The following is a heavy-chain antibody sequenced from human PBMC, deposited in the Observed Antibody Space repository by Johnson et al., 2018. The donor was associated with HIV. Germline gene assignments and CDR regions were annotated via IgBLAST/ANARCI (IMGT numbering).Heavy chain of an antibody. CDR2: IYSGGST. Sequence: VQLVESGGGLVQPGGSLRLSCAASGFTVSSNYMSWVRQAPGKGLEWVSVIYSGGSTYYADSVKGRLTISRDNSKNTLYLQMNSLRAEDTAVYYCARVRIGRENAFDIWGQGTMVTVSS. D-gene: IGHD1-26*01. CDR1: GFTVSSNY. V-gene: IGHV3-66*02. CDR3: ARVRIGRENAFDI. J-gene: IGHJ3*02.